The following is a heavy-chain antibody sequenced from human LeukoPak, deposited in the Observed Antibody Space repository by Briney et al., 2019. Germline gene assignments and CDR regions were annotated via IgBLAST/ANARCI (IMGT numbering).Heavy chain of an antibody. V-gene: IGHV4-39*01. J-gene: IGHJ4*02. CDR1: GGSISSSSYY. D-gene: IGHD3-9*01. CDR3: ARQVQTNFDYAKIDY. CDR2: IYYSGST. Sequence: TXSGGSISSSSYYWGWIRQPPGKGLEWIGSIYYSGSTYYNPSLKSRVTISVDTSKNQFSLKLSSVTAADTAVYYCARQVQTNFDYAKIDYWGQGTLVTVSS.